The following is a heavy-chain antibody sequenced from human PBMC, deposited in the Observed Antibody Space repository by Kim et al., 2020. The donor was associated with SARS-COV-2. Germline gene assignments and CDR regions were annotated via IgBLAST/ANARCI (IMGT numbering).Heavy chain of an antibody. J-gene: IGHJ3*02. V-gene: IGHV4-38-2*02. D-gene: IGHD6-13*01. Sequence: ETLSLTCTVSGYSISSGYYWGWIRQPPGKGLEWIGSIYHSGSTYYNPSLKSRVTISVDTSKNQFSLKLSSVTAADTAVYYCARLNAHSTKAFDIWGQGTMVTVSS. CDR2: IYHSGST. CDR3: ARLNAHSTKAFDI. CDR1: GYSISSGYY.